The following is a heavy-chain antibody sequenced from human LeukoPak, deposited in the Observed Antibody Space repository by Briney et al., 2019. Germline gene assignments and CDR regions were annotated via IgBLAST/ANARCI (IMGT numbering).Heavy chain of an antibody. CDR1: GFTVHNNH. V-gene: IGHV3-66*01. CDR3: ARDVFQPPT. J-gene: IGHJ3*01. D-gene: IGHD2-21*01. CDR2: IYSGGST. Sequence: GSLRPSLATPGFTVHNNHMSLVRQAPGEGLEWVSVIYSGGSTYYADSVKGRFTISRDNSKNTLYLQMNSLRAEDTAVYYCARDVFQPPTWGQGTMVTVSS.